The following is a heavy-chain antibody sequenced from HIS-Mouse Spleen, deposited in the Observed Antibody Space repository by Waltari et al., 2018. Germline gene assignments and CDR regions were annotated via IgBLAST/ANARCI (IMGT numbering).Heavy chain of an antibody. CDR3: ATRGRIAARRAEYFQH. D-gene: IGHD6-6*01. CDR2: ISGSGGST. J-gene: IGHJ1*01. Sequence: EVQLLESGGGLVQPGGSLRLSCAASGFTFSSYAMSWGRPASGKGLEWVSAISGSGGSTYYAYSVTGRFTISRDNSKNTLYLQMNSLRAEDTAVYYCATRGRIAARRAEYFQHWGQGTLVTVSS. CDR1: GFTFSSYA. V-gene: IGHV3-23*01.